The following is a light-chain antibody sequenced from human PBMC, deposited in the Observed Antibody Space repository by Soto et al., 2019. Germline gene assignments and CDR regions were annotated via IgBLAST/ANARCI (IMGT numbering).Light chain of an antibody. Sequence: QSALTQPASVSGSHGQSITISCTGSSSDVGGYNYVSWYQQHPGRVPRLMIDDVSNRPSGVSNRFSGSNPGNTASLTISGLQAEDEADYNCTYYTSRGTQLFVGGTKVTV. J-gene: IGLJ2*01. CDR3: TYYTSRGTQL. V-gene: IGLV2-14*01. CDR2: DVS. CDR1: SSDVGGYNY.